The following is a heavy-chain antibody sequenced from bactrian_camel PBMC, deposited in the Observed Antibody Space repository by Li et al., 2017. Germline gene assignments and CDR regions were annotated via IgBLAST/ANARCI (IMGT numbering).Heavy chain of an antibody. CDR3: AADVLGGGATCQEEEVDYDV. CDR1: ESTYDRGYC. CDR2: TTTGGGVT. J-gene: IGHJ4*01. Sequence: VQLVESGGGSVQAGRSLRLSCAASESTYDRGYCMAWFRQASEKEREGVAATTTGGGVTYYADSVKGRFTISQDNAKSTVYLQMTSLKPEDTAMYYCAADVLGGGATCQEEEVDYDVWGQGTQVTVS. V-gene: IGHV3S40*01. D-gene: IGHD5*01.